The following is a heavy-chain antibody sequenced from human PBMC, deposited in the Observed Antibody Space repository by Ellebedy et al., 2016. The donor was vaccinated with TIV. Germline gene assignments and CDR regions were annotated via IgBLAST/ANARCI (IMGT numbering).Heavy chain of an antibody. Sequence: SVKVSXXASGGTFSSYAISWVRQAPGQGLEWMGGIIPIFGTANYAQKFQGRVTITADESTSTAYMELSSLRSEDTAVYYCARDIYGDYGDYSYYGMDVWGQGTTVTVSS. J-gene: IGHJ6*02. CDR1: GGTFSSYA. V-gene: IGHV1-69*13. CDR2: IIPIFGTA. CDR3: ARDIYGDYGDYSYYGMDV. D-gene: IGHD4-17*01.